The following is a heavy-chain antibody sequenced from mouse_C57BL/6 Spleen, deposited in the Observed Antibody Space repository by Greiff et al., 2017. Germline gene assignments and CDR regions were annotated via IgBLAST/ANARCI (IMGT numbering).Heavy chain of an antibody. D-gene: IGHD1-1*01. CDR3: ARGDLAVVAFDY. CDR1: GYAFRSSW. V-gene: IGHV1-82*01. J-gene: IGHJ2*01. Sequence: QVQLQQSGPELVKPGASVKISCKASGYAFRSSWMNWVKQRPGKGLEWIGRIYPGDGDTNYNGKFKGKATLTADKSSSTAYMQLSSLTSEDSAVYFCARGDLAVVAFDYWGQGTTLTVSS. CDR2: IYPGDGDT.